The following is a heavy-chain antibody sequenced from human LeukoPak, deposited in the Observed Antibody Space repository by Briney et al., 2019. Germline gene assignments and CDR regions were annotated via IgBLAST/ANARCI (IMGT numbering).Heavy chain of an antibody. CDR3: ARATYYDYVWGSYRPASYYMDV. J-gene: IGHJ6*03. Sequence: GGSLRLSCAASGFTFSSYWMSWVRQAPGKGLEWVANIKQDGSEKYYVDSVKGRFTISRDNAKNSLYLQMNSLRAEDTAVYYCARATYYDYVWGSYRPASYYMDVWGKGTTVTVSS. D-gene: IGHD3-16*02. V-gene: IGHV3-7*01. CDR2: IKQDGSEK. CDR1: GFTFSSYW.